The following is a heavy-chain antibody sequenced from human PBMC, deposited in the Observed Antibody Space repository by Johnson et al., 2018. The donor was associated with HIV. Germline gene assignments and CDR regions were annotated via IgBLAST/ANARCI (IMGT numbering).Heavy chain of an antibody. CDR2: ISYDGSNK. J-gene: IGHJ3*02. Sequence: QVQLVESGGGVVQPGRSLRLSCAASGFTFSSYAMHWVRQAPGKGLEWVAVISYDGSNKYYADSVKGRFTISRDNSKNTLYLQMNSLRPEDTAVYYCANPRALDIWGQGTMVTVSS. CDR1: GFTFSSYA. CDR3: ANPRALDI. V-gene: IGHV3-30*04.